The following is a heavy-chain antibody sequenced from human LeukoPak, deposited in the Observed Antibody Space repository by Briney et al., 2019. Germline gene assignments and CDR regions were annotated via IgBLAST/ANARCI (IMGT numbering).Heavy chain of an antibody. CDR3: AGGSRGYCSSASCPFHFDY. CDR2: ISSTSSYI. J-gene: IGHJ4*02. D-gene: IGHD2-2*01. CDR1: GFDFSNYV. Sequence: GGSLRLSCAASGFDFSNYVMSWVRQAPGMGLEWVSFISSTSSYIYYADSLKGRFTISRDNARNSLYLQMNSLRAEDTAVYYCAGGSRGYCSSASCPFHFDYWGQGTLVTVSS. V-gene: IGHV3-21*01.